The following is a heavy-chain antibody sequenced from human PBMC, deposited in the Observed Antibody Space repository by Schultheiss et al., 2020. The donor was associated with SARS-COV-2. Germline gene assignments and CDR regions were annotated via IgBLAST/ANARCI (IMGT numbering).Heavy chain of an antibody. Sequence: SETLSLTCAVYGGSFSGYYWSWIRQPPGKGLEWIGEINHSGSTNYNPSLTSLVSISIDTSKNQFSLKLSSVTAADTAVYYCARSIAARPVCWFDPWGQGTLVTVSS. J-gene: IGHJ5*02. CDR3: ARSIAARPVCWFDP. D-gene: IGHD6-6*01. CDR1: GGSFSGYY. V-gene: IGHV4-34*01. CDR2: INHSGST.